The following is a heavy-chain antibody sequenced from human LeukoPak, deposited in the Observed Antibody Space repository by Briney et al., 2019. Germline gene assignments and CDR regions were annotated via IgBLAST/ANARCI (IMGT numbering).Heavy chain of an antibody. Sequence: SETLSLTCTVSGDSISGYYWSWIRQPPGKGLEWIGYVYHTGHTHYSPSLKSRVTVSLDTSKNQFSLELSSVTAADTAVYYCARGRIRAVATINYWGQGTLVTVSS. CDR3: ARGRIRAVATINY. CDR2: VYHTGHT. CDR1: GDSISGYY. V-gene: IGHV4-59*12. D-gene: IGHD5-24*01. J-gene: IGHJ4*02.